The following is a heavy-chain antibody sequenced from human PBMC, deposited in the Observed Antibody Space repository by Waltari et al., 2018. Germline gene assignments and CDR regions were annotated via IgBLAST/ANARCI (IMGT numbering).Heavy chain of an antibody. CDR2: INIDGTTT. Sequence: EVQLVESGGGLVQPGGSLRLSCVGSGFPFSGHWMHWVRQAPGKGLVWVSHINIDGTTTTYADSVKGRFTISRDNAKNTLYLQMNSLRVDDTAVYYCTRDVPHSNFDPWGQGTLVTVSS. CDR3: TRDVPHSNFDP. J-gene: IGHJ5*02. CDR1: GFPFSGHW. D-gene: IGHD6-13*01. V-gene: IGHV3-74*01.